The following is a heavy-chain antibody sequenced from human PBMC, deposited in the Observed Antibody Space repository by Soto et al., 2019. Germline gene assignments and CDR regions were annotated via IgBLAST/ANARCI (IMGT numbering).Heavy chain of an antibody. CDR2: IYGTGNT. D-gene: IGHD6-13*01. CDR3: RSSSRYSTDV. J-gene: IGHJ6*02. Sequence: QLQLQESGPGLVKPSETLSLSCTVSGGSITSSFYWGWIRQPPGKGLEWIGSIYGTGNTYYNPSLKGRVTLSADTSKNQFSLNLISVTAADTAVYYCRSSSRYSTDVWGQGATVTVSS. CDR1: GGSITSSFY. V-gene: IGHV4-39*01.